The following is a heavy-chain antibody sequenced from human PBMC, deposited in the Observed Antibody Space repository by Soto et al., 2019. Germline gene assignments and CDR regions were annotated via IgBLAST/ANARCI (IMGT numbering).Heavy chain of an antibody. Sequence: PSETLSLTCTVSGGSVSSGDYYWIWLRQPPGKGLEWIGYIYYSGNTNYNPPLKSRVIISVDTSKNLFSLKLTSVTAADTAVYYCARIPVDTSMISWLDPWGQGTLVTVSS. CDR1: GGSVSSGDYY. CDR2: IYYSGNT. V-gene: IGHV4-61*08. J-gene: IGHJ5*02. D-gene: IGHD5-18*01. CDR3: ARIPVDTSMISWLDP.